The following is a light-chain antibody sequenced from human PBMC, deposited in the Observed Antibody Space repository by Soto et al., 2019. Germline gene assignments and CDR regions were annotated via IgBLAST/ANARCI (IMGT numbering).Light chain of an antibody. V-gene: IGKV3-15*01. CDR2: DAY. CDR1: ESVSRN. Sequence: EVVITQSPATLSVAPGERATLSGRGSESVSRNLAWYQQKPGQAPRLIIYDAYTRATGIPDRFSGGGSGTEFTLTIRSLQSEDFVVYYCQKYNSWPPITFGQGTRREIK. CDR3: QKYNSWPPIT. J-gene: IGKJ5*01.